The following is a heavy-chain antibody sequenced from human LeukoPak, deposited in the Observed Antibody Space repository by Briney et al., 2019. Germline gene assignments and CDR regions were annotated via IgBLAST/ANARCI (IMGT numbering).Heavy chain of an antibody. J-gene: IGHJ4*02. Sequence: SETLSLTCTVSGYSISSGYYWGWIRQPPGKGLEWIGSIYHSGSTYYNPSLKSRVTMSVDTSKNQFSLKLSSVTAADTAVYYCAREEGARDYFDYWGQGTLVTVSS. CDR2: IYHSGST. V-gene: IGHV4-38-2*02. CDR3: AREEGARDYFDY. D-gene: IGHD4/OR15-4a*01. CDR1: GYSISSGYY.